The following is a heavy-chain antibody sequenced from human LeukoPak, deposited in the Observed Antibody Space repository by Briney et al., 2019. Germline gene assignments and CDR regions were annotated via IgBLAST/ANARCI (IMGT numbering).Heavy chain of an antibody. Sequence: SGTLSLTCAVSGGSISSSNWWSWVRQPPGKGLEWIGEIYHSGSTNYNPSLKSRVTISVDKSKNQFSLKLSSVTAADTAVYYCARGPYDFWSGYYYYYYMDVWGKGTTVTVSS. J-gene: IGHJ6*03. D-gene: IGHD3-3*01. CDR2: IYHSGST. CDR1: GGSISSSNW. CDR3: ARGPYDFWSGYYYYYYMDV. V-gene: IGHV4-4*02.